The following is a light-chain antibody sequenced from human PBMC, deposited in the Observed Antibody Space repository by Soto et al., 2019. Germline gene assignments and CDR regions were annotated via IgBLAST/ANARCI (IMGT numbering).Light chain of an antibody. CDR2: AAS. V-gene: IGKV1-9*01. J-gene: IGKJ3*01. Sequence: DIQLTHSPSFLSASVGDRVTITFRASQGISSYLAWYQQKPGKAPKLLIYAASTLHSGVPSRFSGSGSGTDFTLTISSLQPEDFATYYCQQIGSYPFTFGPGTKVDIK. CDR3: QQIGSYPFT. CDR1: QGISSY.